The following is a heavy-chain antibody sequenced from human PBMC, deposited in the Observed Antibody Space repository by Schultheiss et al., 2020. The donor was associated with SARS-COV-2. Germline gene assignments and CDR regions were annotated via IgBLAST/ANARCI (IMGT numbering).Heavy chain of an antibody. V-gene: IGHV4-39*07. Sequence: SETLSLTCTVSGGSISSSSYYWGWIRQPPGKGLEWIVSIYYSGSTNYNPSLKSRVTISVDTSKNQFSLKLSSVTAADTAVYYCARDLSTPPNYYYYYMDVWGKGTTVTVSS. CDR2: IYYSGST. CDR1: GGSISSSSYY. J-gene: IGHJ6*03. CDR3: ARDLSTPPNYYYYYMDV. D-gene: IGHD2-15*01.